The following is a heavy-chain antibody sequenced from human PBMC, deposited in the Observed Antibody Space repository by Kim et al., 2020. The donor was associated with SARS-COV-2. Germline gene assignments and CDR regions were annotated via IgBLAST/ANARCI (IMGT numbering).Heavy chain of an antibody. D-gene: IGHD3-16*01. J-gene: IGHJ6*02. CDR2: IIPIFGSA. V-gene: IGHV1-69*13. Sequence: SVKVSCKASGGTFSSYAISWVRQAPGQGLEWMEGIIPIFGSANYAQKFQGRVTITADESTSTAYMELSSLRSEDTAVYYCARIKGGDRVPHIYYYYGMDVWGQGTTVTVSS. CDR1: GGTFSSYA. CDR3: ARIKGGDRVPHIYYYYGMDV.